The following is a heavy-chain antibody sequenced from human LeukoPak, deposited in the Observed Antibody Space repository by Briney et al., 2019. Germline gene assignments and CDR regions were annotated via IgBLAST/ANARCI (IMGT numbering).Heavy chain of an antibody. D-gene: IGHD5-24*01. V-gene: IGHV1-46*01. Sequence: ASVKVSCKASGYTFTRYFVHWVRQAPGQGLEWMGIINPSGGSPNYAQKFQGRVTMTTDASTSTVSMELSSLRSEDTAVYYCARDRYGDGFAHFDYWGQGALVTVSS. J-gene: IGHJ4*02. CDR3: ARDRYGDGFAHFDY. CDR2: INPSGGSP. CDR1: GYTFTRYF.